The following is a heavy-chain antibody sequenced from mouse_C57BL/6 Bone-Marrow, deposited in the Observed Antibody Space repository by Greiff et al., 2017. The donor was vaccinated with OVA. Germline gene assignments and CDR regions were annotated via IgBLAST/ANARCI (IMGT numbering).Heavy chain of an antibody. J-gene: IGHJ3*01. V-gene: IGHV1-59*01. Sequence: QVQLQQPGAELVRPGTSVKLSCKASGYTFTSYWMHWVKQRPGQGLEWIGVIDPSDSYTNYNQKFKGKATLTVDTSSSTAYMQLRSLTSEDSAVYYCARRGSFAYWGQGTLVTVSA. CDR2: IDPSDSYT. CDR3: ARRGSFAY. CDR1: GYTFTSYW.